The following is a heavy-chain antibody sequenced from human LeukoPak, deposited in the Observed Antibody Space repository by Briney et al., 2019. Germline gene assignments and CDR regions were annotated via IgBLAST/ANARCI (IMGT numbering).Heavy chain of an antibody. D-gene: IGHD2-2*01. CDR1: GFTFSSYS. J-gene: IGHJ6*02. Sequence: GGSLRLSCAASGFTFSSYSMNWVRQAPGKGLEWVSSISSSSSYIYYADSVKGQFTISRDNAKNSLYLQMNSLRAEDTAVYYCARAQCSSTSCYGYYYYGMDVWGQGTTVTVSS. V-gene: IGHV3-21*01. CDR2: ISSSSSYI. CDR3: ARAQCSSTSCYGYYYYGMDV.